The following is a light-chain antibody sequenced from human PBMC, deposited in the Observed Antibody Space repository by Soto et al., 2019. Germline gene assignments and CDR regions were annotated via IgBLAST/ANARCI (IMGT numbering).Light chain of an antibody. CDR1: QSVSSSY. J-gene: IGKJ1*01. V-gene: IGKV3-20*01. Sequence: EIVLTQSPGTLSLSPGERATISCRASQSVSSSYLAWYQQKPGQAPRLLIYGASSRASGVPDRFSGSGSGTDFTLTFSRQAPEDFAVYYCQQYGSSAWTFGQGTKVEI. CDR2: GAS. CDR3: QQYGSSAWT.